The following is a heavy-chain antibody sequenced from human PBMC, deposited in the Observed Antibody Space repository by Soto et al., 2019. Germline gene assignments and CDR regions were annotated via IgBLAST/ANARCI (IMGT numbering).Heavy chain of an antibody. J-gene: IGHJ4*02. Sequence: ETLSLTCTVSGGSISSYYWSWIRQPPGKGLEWIGYIYYSGSTNYNPSLKSRVTISVDTSKNQFSLKLSSVTAADTAVYYCARESRRDYDFWSSPFDYWGQGTLVTVSS. CDR3: ARESRRDYDFWSSPFDY. CDR1: GGSISSYY. D-gene: IGHD3-3*01. V-gene: IGHV4-59*01. CDR2: IYYSGST.